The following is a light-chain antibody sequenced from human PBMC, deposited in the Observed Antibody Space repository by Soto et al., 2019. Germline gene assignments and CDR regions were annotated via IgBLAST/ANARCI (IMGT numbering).Light chain of an antibody. CDR1: QTVSSNY. CDR3: QQYTGPPTT. CDR2: GAS. V-gene: IGKV3-20*01. J-gene: IGKJ5*01. Sequence: EIILKQSPDTLSLSPGERATLSCRASQTVSSNYLAWCQQRPGQAPRLLIYGASTRAAGIPDRFSGSGSGTDFTLTITRLEPEDSAVYFCQQYTGPPTTFGQGTLLEIK.